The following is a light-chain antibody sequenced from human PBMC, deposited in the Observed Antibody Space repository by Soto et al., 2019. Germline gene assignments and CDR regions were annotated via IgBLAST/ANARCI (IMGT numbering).Light chain of an antibody. J-gene: IGKJ4*01. Sequence: DIQMTQSPSSLSASVGDRVTITCRASQSIGRYLNWYQQKPGKAPKLLVHSASSLQSGVPSRFSGGGSGTDSTLTISSLQPEDFATYYCQQSYSNFLTVGGGPRGIS. CDR1: QSIGRY. V-gene: IGKV1-39*01. CDR3: QQSYSNFLT. CDR2: SAS.